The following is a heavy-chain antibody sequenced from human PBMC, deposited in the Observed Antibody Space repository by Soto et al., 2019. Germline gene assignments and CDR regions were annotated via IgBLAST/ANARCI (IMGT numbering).Heavy chain of an antibody. D-gene: IGHD3-10*01. CDR2: ISGSGGST. V-gene: IGHV3-23*01. Sequence: RRLSCAASGFTFTTYAMTWVRQAPGKGLEWVSSISGSGGSTNYADSVKGRFTISRDHSRNTLYLQMNSLRAEDTAVYYCATHGPGRTYWFFDLWGRGTLVTVSS. CDR1: GFTFTTYA. J-gene: IGHJ2*01. CDR3: ATHGPGRTYWFFDL.